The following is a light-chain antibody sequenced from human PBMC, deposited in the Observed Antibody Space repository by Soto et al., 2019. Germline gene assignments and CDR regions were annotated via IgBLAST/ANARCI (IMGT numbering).Light chain of an antibody. CDR1: RSISASY. CDR3: QQYDTSAT. V-gene: IGKV3-20*01. Sequence: EIVLTQSPGTLSLSPGERATRSCRSSRSISASYLAWYQQKPGQAPRLLIYSTSSRASGFPDRCSGSGSGTDFTLTISRLEPDDADLYYCQQYDTSATFGQGTKVEI. J-gene: IGKJ2*01. CDR2: STS.